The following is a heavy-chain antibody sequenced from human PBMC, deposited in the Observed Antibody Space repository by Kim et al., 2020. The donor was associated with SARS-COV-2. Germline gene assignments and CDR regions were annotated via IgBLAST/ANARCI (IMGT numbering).Heavy chain of an antibody. V-gene: IGHV3-23*01. Sequence: AYSVKGRFTISRDNSKNTLYLQMNSLRAEDTAVYYCAKGDYGGVYYGMDVWGQGTTVTVSS. CDR3: AKGDYGGVYYGMDV. J-gene: IGHJ6*02. D-gene: IGHD4-17*01.